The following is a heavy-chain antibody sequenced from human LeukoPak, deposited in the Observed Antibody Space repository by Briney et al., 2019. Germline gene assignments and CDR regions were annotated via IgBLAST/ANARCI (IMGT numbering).Heavy chain of an antibody. D-gene: IGHD1-26*01. CDR3: AKDLGRYRNNYFDY. J-gene: IGHJ4*02. V-gene: IGHV3-23*01. Sequence: GGSLRLSCAASGFTFNSYAMSWVCQAPEKGLEWVATISGSGGGTYYADSVKGRFTISRDDSKNTLYLQMNSLRAEDMAVYYCAKDLGRYRNNYFDYWGQGTLVTVSS. CDR2: ISGSGGGT. CDR1: GFTFNSYA.